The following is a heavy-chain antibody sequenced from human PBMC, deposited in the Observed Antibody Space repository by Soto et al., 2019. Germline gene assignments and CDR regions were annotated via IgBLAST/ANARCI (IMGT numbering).Heavy chain of an antibody. CDR1: GYTFTTYT. CDR2: INSGSGDT. CDR3: ARGPPGYFDY. J-gene: IGHJ4*02. Sequence: QVHLVQSGAEVKTPGASVKVSCTASGYTFTTYTMHWVRQAPGQRLEWMGWINSGSGDTKYSQKFQGRVTISRDTYASTAYLEPSSLRSEDTAVYYCARGPPGYFDYWGQGTLVTVSS. V-gene: IGHV1-3*01.